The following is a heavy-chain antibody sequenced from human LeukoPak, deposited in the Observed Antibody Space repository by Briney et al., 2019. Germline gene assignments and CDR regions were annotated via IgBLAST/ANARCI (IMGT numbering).Heavy chain of an antibody. Sequence: GGSLRLSCAAAGFTFSNFWMSWVRQAPGKGLEWVSEIYSDGSTYYAASVKGRFSISRDNSKNTVYLQMSSLRGEDTAVYYCARDLREHGVFDIWGQGTMVTVSS. CDR2: IYSDGST. D-gene: IGHD1-26*01. CDR3: ARDLREHGVFDI. CDR1: GFTFSNFW. J-gene: IGHJ3*02. V-gene: IGHV3-53*01.